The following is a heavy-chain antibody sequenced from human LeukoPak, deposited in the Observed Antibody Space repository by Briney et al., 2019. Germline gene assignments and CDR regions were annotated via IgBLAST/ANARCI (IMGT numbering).Heavy chain of an antibody. CDR1: GGSISNYY. V-gene: IGHV4-59*01. J-gene: IGHJ4*02. CDR3: ARGVGSGYTDY. D-gene: IGHD3-22*01. Sequence: SETLSLTCTVSGGSISNYYWTWIRQPPGKGLEWGGFISYSGNTNYNPSLKSRVTISLDKSKNQFSLKLISVTAADTAVYYCARGVGSGYTDYWGQGALVTVSS. CDR2: ISYSGNT.